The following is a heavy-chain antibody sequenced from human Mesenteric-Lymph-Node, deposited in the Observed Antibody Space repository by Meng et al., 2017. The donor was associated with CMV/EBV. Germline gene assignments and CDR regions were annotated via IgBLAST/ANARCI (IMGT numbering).Heavy chain of an antibody. D-gene: IGHD2-15*01. CDR3: ARFDMDVEGYYGMDV. Sequence: SETLSLTCTVSGGSISNSDYYWGWVRQPPGKGLEWIASIYYSGSTYYNASLKSRATISVDTSKNQFSLRLSSVTAADTAVYYCARFDMDVEGYYGMDVWGQGTTVTVSS. J-gene: IGHJ6*02. CDR1: GGSISNSDYY. CDR2: IYYSGST. V-gene: IGHV4-39*07.